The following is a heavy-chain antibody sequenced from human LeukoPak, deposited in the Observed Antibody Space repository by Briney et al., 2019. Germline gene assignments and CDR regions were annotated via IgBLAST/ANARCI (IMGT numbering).Heavy chain of an antibody. V-gene: IGHV1-2*02. D-gene: IGHD2-2*01. CDR1: GYTFTGYY. CDR2: INPNSGGT. CDR3: ARAPRHPDKYCSSTSCSPHWYFDL. Sequence: ASVKVSCKASGYTFTGYYMHWVRQAPGQGLEWMGWINPNSGGTNYAQKFQGRVTMTRDTSISTAYMELSRLRSDDTAVYYCARAPRHPDKYCSSTSCSPHWYFDLWGRGTLVTVSS. J-gene: IGHJ2*01.